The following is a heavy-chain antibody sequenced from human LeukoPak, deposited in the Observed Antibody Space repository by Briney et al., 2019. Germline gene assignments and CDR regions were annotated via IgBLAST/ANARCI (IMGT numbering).Heavy chain of an antibody. J-gene: IGHJ5*02. CDR3: AGHKRAQQLMHDSSFDP. CDR1: GDSITRGGQY. CDR2: IYNGVTT. V-gene: IGHV4-31*03. D-gene: IGHD6-13*01. Sequence: SETLSLTCTVSGDSITRGGQYWNWLRQRPGKGLEWIAYIYNGVTTYYNPSLRSRVTVSADTSKNQFSLTVNSVTAADTAVYYCAGHKRAQQLMHDSSFDPWGQGTLVTVSS.